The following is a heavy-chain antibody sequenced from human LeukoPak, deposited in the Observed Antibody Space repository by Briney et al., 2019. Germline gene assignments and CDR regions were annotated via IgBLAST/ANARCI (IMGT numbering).Heavy chain of an antibody. CDR2: ISYDGSNK. CDR1: GFTFSSYG. CDR3: AKAMRGARFVDY. V-gene: IGHV3-30*18. D-gene: IGHD3-10*01. Sequence: GGSLRLSCAASGFTFSSYGMHWVRQAPGKGLEWVAVISYDGSNKYYADSVKGRFTIPRDNSKNTLYLQMNSLRAEDTAVYYCAKAMRGARFVDYWGQGTLVTVSS. J-gene: IGHJ4*02.